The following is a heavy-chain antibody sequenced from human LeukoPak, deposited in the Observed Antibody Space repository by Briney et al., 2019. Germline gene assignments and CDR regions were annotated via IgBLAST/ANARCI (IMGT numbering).Heavy chain of an antibody. CDR3: VTQTIGYCSSTSCYGGYFDY. V-gene: IGHV4-59*08. CDR2: IYYSGST. J-gene: IGHJ4*02. Sequence: SETLSLTCTVSGVSISTYLWSWIRQPPGKGLEWIGYIYYSGSTNYNPSLKSRVTISVDTSKNQFSLRVTSMTAADTAVYYCVTQTIGYCSSTSCYGGYFDYWGQGTLVTVSS. D-gene: IGHD2-2*01. CDR1: GVSISTYL.